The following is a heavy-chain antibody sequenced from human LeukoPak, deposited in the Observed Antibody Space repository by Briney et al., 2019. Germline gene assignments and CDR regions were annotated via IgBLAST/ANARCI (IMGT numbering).Heavy chain of an antibody. CDR2: ISYDGTNK. J-gene: IGHJ4*02. D-gene: IGHD3-9*01. Sequence: GGSLRLSCAASGFTFSSYAIHWVRQAPGKGLEWVAIISYDGTNKYYADSVRGRFTISRDNSKNTLYLQMNSLRAEVTAVYYCARDFGWLSGFDNWGQGTLVTVSS. CDR3: ARDFGWLSGFDN. V-gene: IGHV3-30-3*01. CDR1: GFTFSSYA.